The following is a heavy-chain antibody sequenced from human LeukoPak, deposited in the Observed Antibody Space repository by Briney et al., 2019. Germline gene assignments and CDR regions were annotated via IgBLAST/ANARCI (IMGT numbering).Heavy chain of an antibody. CDR3: AINYYGSGSIDY. J-gene: IGHJ4*02. CDR2: ISAYNGNT. V-gene: IGHV1-18*01. CDR1: GYTFTSYG. D-gene: IGHD3-10*01. Sequence: ASVKVSCKASGYTFTSYGVSWVRQAPGQGLEWMGWISAYNGNTNYAHKLQGRVTMTTDTSTSTAYVELRSLRSDDTAVYYCAINYYGSGSIDYWGQGTLVTVSS.